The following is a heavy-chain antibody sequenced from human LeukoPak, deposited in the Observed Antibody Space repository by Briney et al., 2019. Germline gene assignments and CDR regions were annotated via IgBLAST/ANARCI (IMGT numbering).Heavy chain of an antibody. Sequence: PGGSLRLSCAASGFTFSSYAMSWVRQAPGKGLEWVSAISGSGGSTYYADSVKGRFTISRDNSKNTLYLQMNSLRAEDTAVYYCARDPRYSGSSSDDYWGQGTLVTVSS. J-gene: IGHJ4*02. V-gene: IGHV3-23*01. CDR3: ARDPRYSGSSSDDY. CDR1: GFTFSSYA. D-gene: IGHD1-26*01. CDR2: ISGSGGST.